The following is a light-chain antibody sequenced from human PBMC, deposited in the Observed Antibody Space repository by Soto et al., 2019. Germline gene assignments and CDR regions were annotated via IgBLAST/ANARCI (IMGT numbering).Light chain of an antibody. CDR3: STYTTSNTRQIV. J-gene: IGLJ1*01. Sequence: ALTQPASVSGSPGQSITISCTGASSDVGGYNYVSWYQHHPGKAPKLMIFDVSNRPSGVSNRFSGSKSGNTASLTISGLQPEDEADYYCSTYTTSNTRQIVFGTGTKVTVL. V-gene: IGLV2-14*03. CDR1: SSDVGGYNY. CDR2: DVS.